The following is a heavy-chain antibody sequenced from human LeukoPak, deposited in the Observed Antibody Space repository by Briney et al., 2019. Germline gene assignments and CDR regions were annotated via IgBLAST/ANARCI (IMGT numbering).Heavy chain of an antibody. CDR3: ARDAKTAAAGYYFDS. Sequence: PGGSLRLSCAASGFTFSGYGIHWVRQAPGKGLEWGTVISYNGNDKKYIDSVKGRSTISRDNSKNTLYLQMNSLRAEDTAVYYCARDAKTAAAGYYFDSWGQGTLVTVSS. CDR1: GFTFSGYG. V-gene: IGHV3-30*03. D-gene: IGHD6-13*01. J-gene: IGHJ4*02. CDR2: ISYNGNDK.